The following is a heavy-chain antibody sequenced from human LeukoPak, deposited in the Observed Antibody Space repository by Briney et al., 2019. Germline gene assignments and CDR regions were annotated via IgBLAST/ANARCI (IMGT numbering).Heavy chain of an antibody. CDR1: GFAFTSYS. Sequence: GGSLRLSCTASGFAFTSYSMNWVRQAPGKGLEWISYISTTTTTIYYADSVKGRFIISRDDARNSPYLQMNSLRAEDTAVYYCARDRAAPTWYFDLWGRGTLVTVSS. D-gene: IGHD2-15*01. J-gene: IGHJ2*01. CDR3: ARDRAAPTWYFDL. CDR2: ISTTTTTI. V-gene: IGHV3-48*01.